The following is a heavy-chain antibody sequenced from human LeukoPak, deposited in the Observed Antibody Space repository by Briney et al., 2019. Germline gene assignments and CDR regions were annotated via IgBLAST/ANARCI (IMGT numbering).Heavy chain of an antibody. J-gene: IGHJ2*01. CDR2: INPNSGGT. CDR3: ARNMVRGSPVGIYWYFDL. V-gene: IGHV1-2*02. Sequence: ASVKVSCKASGYTFTGYYMHWVRQAPGQGLEWMGWINPNSGGTNYAQKFQGGVTMTRDTPITTAYMELSRLGSDDTAVYYCARNMVRGSPVGIYWYFDLWGRGTLVTVSS. CDR1: GYTFTGYY. D-gene: IGHD3-10*01.